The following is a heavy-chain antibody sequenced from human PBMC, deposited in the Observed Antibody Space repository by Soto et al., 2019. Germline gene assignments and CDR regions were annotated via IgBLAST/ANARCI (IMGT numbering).Heavy chain of an antibody. D-gene: IGHD4-17*01. CDR1: GFTFSSYA. CDR3: AKSIEGVTTVTTNFDY. J-gene: IGHJ4*02. Sequence: EVQLLESGGGLVQPGGSLRPSCAASGFTFSSYAMSWVRQAPGKGLEWVSAISGSGGSTYYADSVKGRFTISRDNSKNTLYLQMNSLRAEDTAVYYCAKSIEGVTTVTTNFDYWGQGTLVTVSS. V-gene: IGHV3-23*01. CDR2: ISGSGGST.